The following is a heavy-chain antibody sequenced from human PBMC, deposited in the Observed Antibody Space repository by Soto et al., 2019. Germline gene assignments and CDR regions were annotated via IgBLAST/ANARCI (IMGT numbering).Heavy chain of an antibody. J-gene: IGHJ6*02. D-gene: IGHD2-8*02. CDR3: ARIDCTCGNGKPYGHYDLDV. CDR1: GFTFNTYG. Sequence: PGGSLRLSCAASGFTFNTYGMHWVRQVPGKGLQWVAIIWYDGSIKYYADSVKGRFTISRDNSKNTLYLQMDSLRDEDTAVYYWARIDCTCGNGKPYGHYDLDVWGQGTTVTVSS. V-gene: IGHV3-33*01. CDR2: IWYDGSIK.